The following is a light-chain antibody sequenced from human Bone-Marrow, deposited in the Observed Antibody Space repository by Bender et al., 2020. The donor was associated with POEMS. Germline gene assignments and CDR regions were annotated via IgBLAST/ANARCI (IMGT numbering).Light chain of an antibody. CDR1: NSNIGTNA. CDR2: SVN. J-gene: IGLJ3*02. Sequence: QSVLTQPPSASGTPGQRVTISCSGSNSNIGTNAVNWYQQFPGAAPNLLIYSVNQRPSGVPDRFYACKYGTSASLANSGLQSEDEADYYCAAWDAGLSGGVCGGGTKLTVL. CDR3: AAWDAGLSGGV. V-gene: IGLV1-44*01.